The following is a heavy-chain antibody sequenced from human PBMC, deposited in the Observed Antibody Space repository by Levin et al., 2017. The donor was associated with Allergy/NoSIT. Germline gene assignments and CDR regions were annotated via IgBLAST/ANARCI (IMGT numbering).Heavy chain of an antibody. CDR2: LNSDGSST. V-gene: IGHV3-74*01. D-gene: IGHD3-9*01. CDR1: GFSFSSYW. J-gene: IGHJ3*02. Sequence: GESLKISCAASGFSFSSYWMHWVRQTPGKGLVWVSCLNSDGSSTSYADSVKGRFTISRDNAKNTLYLQMNSLRAEDTAVYYCARDGGERTGDRYYDILTGYFRTETIDAFAIWGQGTMVTVSS. CDR3: ARDGGERTGDRYYDILTGYFRTETIDAFAI.